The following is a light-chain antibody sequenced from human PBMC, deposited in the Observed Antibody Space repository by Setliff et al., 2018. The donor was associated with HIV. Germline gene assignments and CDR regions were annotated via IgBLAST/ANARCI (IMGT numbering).Light chain of an antibody. V-gene: IGLV1-44*01. J-gene: IGLJ2*01. CDR2: KNN. CDR3: GTWDSSLSAGI. CDR1: TFNIGANT. Sequence: QSALTQPPSASGTPGQRVTISCSGSTFNIGANTVNWYQQLPGAAPKLLIYKNNQRPSGVPDRFSGSKSGTSATLDITGLQTGDEAEYYCGTWDSSLSAGIFGGGTK.